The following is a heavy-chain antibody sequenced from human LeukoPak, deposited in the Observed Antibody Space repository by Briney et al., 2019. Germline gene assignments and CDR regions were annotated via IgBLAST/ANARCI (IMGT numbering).Heavy chain of an antibody. CDR1: GFTFSSYG. Sequence: GGSLRLSCAASGFTFSSYGMHWVRQAPGKGLEWVAVISYDGSNKYYADSVKGRFSISRDNSKNTLYLQMNSLGAEDTAVYYCARVLDTAGMAYWGQGTLVIVSS. CDR2: ISYDGSNK. J-gene: IGHJ4*02. D-gene: IGHD5-18*01. V-gene: IGHV3-30*03. CDR3: ARVLDTAGMAY.